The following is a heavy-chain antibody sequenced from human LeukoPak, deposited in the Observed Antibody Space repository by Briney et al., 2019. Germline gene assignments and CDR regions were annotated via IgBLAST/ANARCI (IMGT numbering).Heavy chain of an antibody. J-gene: IGHJ4*02. V-gene: IGHV1-2*06. Sequence: ASVTVSCKASGYTFTSYDINWVRQATGQGLEWMGRINPNSGGTNYAQKFQGRVTMTRDTSISTAYMELSRLRSDDTAVYYCARLRFGSSWYDYWGQGTLVTVSS. CDR1: GYTFTSYD. D-gene: IGHD6-13*01. CDR3: ARLRFGSSWYDY. CDR2: INPNSGGT.